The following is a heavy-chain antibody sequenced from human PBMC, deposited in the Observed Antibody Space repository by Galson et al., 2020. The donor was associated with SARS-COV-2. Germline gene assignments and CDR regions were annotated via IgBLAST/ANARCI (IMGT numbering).Heavy chain of an antibody. CDR1: GGSFSGYY. J-gene: IGHJ4*02. Sequence: SETLSLTCAVYGGSFSGYYWSWIRQPPGKGLEWIGEINSSGSTNYNPSLTRRVTISVDTSKNHFSLKLSSVTAADTAVDYCAREENFFRVVIATRMCYFDYWGRGTLSTVAS. D-gene: IGHD2-21*01. CDR2: INSSGST. V-gene: IGHV4-34*01. CDR3: AREENFFRVVIATRMCYFDY.